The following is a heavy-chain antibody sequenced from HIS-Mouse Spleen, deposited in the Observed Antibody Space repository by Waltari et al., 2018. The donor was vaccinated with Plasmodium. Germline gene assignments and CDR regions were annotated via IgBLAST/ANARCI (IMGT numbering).Heavy chain of an antibody. D-gene: IGHD1-26*01. J-gene: IGHJ5*02. Sequence: EVQLVESGGGLVQPGGSLRLSCAASGFTFSSYSMNWVRQAPGKGLDGVSYSSSSSSTIYYADSVKGRFTISRDNAKNSLYLQMNSLRAEDTAVYYCARVNSGSYYWFDPWGQGTLVTVPS. CDR3: ARVNSGSYYWFDP. V-gene: IGHV3-48*01. CDR2: SSSSSSTI. CDR1: GFTFSSYS.